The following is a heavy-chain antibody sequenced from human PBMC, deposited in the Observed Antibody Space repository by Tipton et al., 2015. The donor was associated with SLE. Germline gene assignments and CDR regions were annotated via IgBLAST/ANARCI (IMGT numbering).Heavy chain of an antibody. D-gene: IGHD7-27*01. J-gene: IGHJ4*02. CDR2: IYYSGST. Sequence: LRLSCTVSGGSISSSSYYWAWIRQPPGKGLEWIGSIYYSGSTYYNPSLESRVTIPVDTSKNQFSLKLSSVTAADTAAFYCAHANWGTNFDYWGQGTLVTVSS. CDR1: GGSISSSSYY. CDR3: AHANWGTNFDY. V-gene: IGHV4-39*07.